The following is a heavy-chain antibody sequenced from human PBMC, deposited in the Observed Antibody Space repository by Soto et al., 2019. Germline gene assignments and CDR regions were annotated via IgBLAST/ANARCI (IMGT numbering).Heavy chain of an antibody. Sequence: EVQLVESGGGLVKPGESLRLSCTFTFSSYSLNRVRQAPGKGLEWVSSISSGSAYIKYADSVKGRFTISRDNANNLLYLQMRSLRVDDTAVYYCTRDESGSYDNWFNPWGQGTLVTVSS. CDR2: ISSGSAYI. CDR1: TFSSYS. V-gene: IGHV3-21*01. D-gene: IGHD1-26*01. J-gene: IGHJ5*02. CDR3: TRDESGSYDNWFNP.